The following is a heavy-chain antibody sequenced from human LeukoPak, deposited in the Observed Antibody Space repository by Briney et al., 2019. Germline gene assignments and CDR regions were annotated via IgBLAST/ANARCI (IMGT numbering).Heavy chain of an antibody. V-gene: IGHV3-66*01. D-gene: IGHD3-10*01. Sequence: GGSLRLSCAASGFTFSSYAMSWVRQAPGKGLEWVAVIYSGGSTYYADSVKGRFTISRDNSKNTLYPQMNSLRAEDTAVYYCASRFGELFDAFDIWGQGTMVTVSS. J-gene: IGHJ3*02. CDR2: IYSGGST. CDR3: ASRFGELFDAFDI. CDR1: GFTFSSYA.